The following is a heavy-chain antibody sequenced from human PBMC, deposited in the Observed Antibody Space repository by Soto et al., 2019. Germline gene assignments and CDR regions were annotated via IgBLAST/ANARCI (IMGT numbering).Heavy chain of an antibody. D-gene: IGHD3-16*01. CDR1: GYTFTGYY. CDR2: INPYSGNT. Sequence: ASVKVSCKASGYTFTGYYMHWVRQAPGQGLEWMGWINPYSGNTHYANKVQGRLTMTTDTSTSTAYMDLGSLTSDDTAVYYCAMVDNYVTPTPQDVWGQGTTVTVSS. V-gene: IGHV1-18*04. J-gene: IGHJ6*02. CDR3: AMVDNYVTPTPQDV.